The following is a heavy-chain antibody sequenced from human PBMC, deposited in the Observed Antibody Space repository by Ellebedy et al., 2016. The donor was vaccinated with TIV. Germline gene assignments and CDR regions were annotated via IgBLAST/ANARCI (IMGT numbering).Heavy chain of an antibody. D-gene: IGHD4-23*01. J-gene: IGHJ5*02. Sequence: ASVKVSCKASGYTFTSYGISWVRQAPGQGLEWMGWISAYNGNTNYAQKFQGRVTITADKSTSTAYMELSSLRSEDTAVYYCARALYDGNSGAPFDPWGQGTLVTVSS. CDR3: ARALYDGNSGAPFDP. CDR2: ISAYNGNT. CDR1: GYTFTSYG. V-gene: IGHV1-18*04.